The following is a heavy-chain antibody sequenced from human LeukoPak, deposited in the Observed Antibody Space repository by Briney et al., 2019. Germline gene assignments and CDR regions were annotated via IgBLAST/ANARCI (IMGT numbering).Heavy chain of an antibody. CDR1: GITFSSYS. D-gene: IGHD3-10*01. V-gene: IGHV3-48*01. Sequence: PGGSLRLSCVASGITFSSYSMNWVRQAPGKGLEWVSYISSFSGTINYADSVKGRFTISRDNAKNSLYLQMNSLRAEDTAVYYCARGEYGSGSYHIDYWGQGTLVTVSS. J-gene: IGHJ4*02. CDR3: ARGEYGSGSYHIDY. CDR2: ISSFSGTI.